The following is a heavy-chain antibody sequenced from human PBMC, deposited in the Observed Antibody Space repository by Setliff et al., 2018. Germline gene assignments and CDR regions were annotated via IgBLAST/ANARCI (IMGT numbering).Heavy chain of an antibody. Sequence: GGSLRLSCAASGFIFTNAWMNWVRQAPGKGLEWVSSISSSSSYIYYADSVKGRFTISRDNAKNSLYLQMNSLRAEDTAVYYCARDASDYYDSSGYSYYYYYGMDVWGQGTTVTVS. CDR3: ARDASDYYDSSGYSYYYYYGMDV. V-gene: IGHV3-21*01. CDR1: GFIFTNAW. CDR2: ISSSSSYI. D-gene: IGHD3-22*01. J-gene: IGHJ6*02.